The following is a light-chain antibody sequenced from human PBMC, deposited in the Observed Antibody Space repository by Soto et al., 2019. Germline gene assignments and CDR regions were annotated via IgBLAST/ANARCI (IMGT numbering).Light chain of an antibody. CDR3: QQYGSSRST. CDR1: QSVSSSY. Sequence: EIVLTQSPGTLSLSPGERATLSCRASQSVSSSYLAWYQQKPGQAPRLLIYGASSRATGIPDRFSGSGSGTDFTLTISRLEPEDFAVYYCQQYGSSRSTSGQGTKLEIK. CDR2: GAS. V-gene: IGKV3-20*01. J-gene: IGKJ2*01.